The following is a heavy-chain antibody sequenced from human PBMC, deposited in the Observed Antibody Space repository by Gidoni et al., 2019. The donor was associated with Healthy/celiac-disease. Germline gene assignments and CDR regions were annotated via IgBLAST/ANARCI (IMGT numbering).Heavy chain of an antibody. CDR2: IIPIFGTA. CDR3: AGCGGWHEPLDY. V-gene: IGHV1-69*01. J-gene: IGHJ4*02. D-gene: IGHD6-19*01. Sequence: GQGLEWMGGIIPIFGTANYAQKFQGRVTITADESTSTAYMELSSLRSEDTAVYYCAGCGGWHEPLDYWGQGTLVTVSS.